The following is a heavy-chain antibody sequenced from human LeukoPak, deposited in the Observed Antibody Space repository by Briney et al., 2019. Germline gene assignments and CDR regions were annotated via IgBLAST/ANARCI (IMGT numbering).Heavy chain of an antibody. CDR2: IYSDGTT. J-gene: IGHJ4*02. Sequence: GGSLRLSCAASGFTVSSTYMSWVRQAPGKGLEWVSLIYSDGTTFYADSVKGRFAISTDNSKNTLYLQMSSLRAEDTAVYYCARDSSSFPNYFDYWGQGTLISVSS. V-gene: IGHV3-53*01. D-gene: IGHD3-3*02. CDR3: ARDSSSFPNYFDY. CDR1: GFTVSSTY.